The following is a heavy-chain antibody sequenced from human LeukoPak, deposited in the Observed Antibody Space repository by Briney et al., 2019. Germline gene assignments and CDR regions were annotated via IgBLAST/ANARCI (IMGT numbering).Heavy chain of an antibody. J-gene: IGHJ4*03. CDR1: GFTFSSYS. V-gene: IGHV3-21*01. Sequence: PGGSLRLSCAASGFTFSSYSMNWVRQAPGKGLEWVSSISSSSSYIYYADSVKGRFTISRDNAKNSLYLQMNSLRAEDTAVYHCITDPGAWQPIWGQGTLVTVSS. CDR3: ITDPGAWQPI. D-gene: IGHD3-10*01. CDR2: ISSSSSYI.